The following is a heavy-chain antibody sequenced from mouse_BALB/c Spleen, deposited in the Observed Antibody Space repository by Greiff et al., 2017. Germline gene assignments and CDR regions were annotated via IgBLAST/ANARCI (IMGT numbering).Heavy chain of an antibody. CDR1: EFPFGGFG. V-gene: IGHV5-17*02. CDR3: ARRYYDYDETDAMDY. D-gene: IGHD2-4*01. Sequence: EVKLQESGEGLVRPGGSRKLPCAPSEFPFGGFGLPWVVQAPEKGLEWVAYISSGSSTIYYADTVKGRFTISRDNPKNTLFLQMTSLRSEDTAMYYCARRYYDYDETDAMDYWGQGTSVTVSS. J-gene: IGHJ4*01. CDR2: ISSGSSTI.